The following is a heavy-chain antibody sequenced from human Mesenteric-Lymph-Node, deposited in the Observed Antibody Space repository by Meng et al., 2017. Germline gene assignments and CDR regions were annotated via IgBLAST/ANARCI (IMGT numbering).Heavy chain of an antibody. J-gene: IGHJ4*02. V-gene: IGHV4-30-4*01. CDR2: IYYTGST. CDR1: GGSINSGDYY. Sequence: QGRLQVAGPGLVKPSQTLSLTCTVSGGSINSGDYYWSWIRQPPGKGLEWIGYIYYTGSTYYNPSLKSRVTISMDTSKNQFSLRLSSVTAADTAVYYCARNYYFDYWGQGTLVTVSS. CDR3: ARNYYFDY.